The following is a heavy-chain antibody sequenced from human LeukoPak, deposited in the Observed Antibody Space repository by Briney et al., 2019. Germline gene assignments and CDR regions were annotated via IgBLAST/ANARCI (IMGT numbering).Heavy chain of an antibody. D-gene: IGHD1-26*01. CDR1: GFTFSNYW. V-gene: IGHV3-7*01. Sequence: PGGSLTLSCAASGFTFSNYWMSWVRQAPGKGLEWVANIKQDGSEKYYVDSVKGRFTISRDNAKNSLYVQMNSLRAEDTAVYYCARLRGLYSDTNRYQTALDCWGQGTLVTVSS. CDR3: ARLRGLYSDTNRYQTALDC. J-gene: IGHJ4*02. CDR2: IKQDGSEK.